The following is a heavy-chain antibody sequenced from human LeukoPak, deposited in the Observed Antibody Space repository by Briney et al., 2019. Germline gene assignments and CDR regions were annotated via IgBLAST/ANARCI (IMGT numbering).Heavy chain of an antibody. D-gene: IGHD1-7*01. Sequence: PGGSLRLSCAASGFTFSSYAMSWVRQAPGRGLEWVANIKQDGSEKYSVNSVKGRFTISRDNAKNSLYLQMNSLRAEDTAIYYCAREDDWNYEDYWGQGTLVTVSS. CDR1: GFTFSSYA. CDR2: IKQDGSEK. V-gene: IGHV3-7*01. J-gene: IGHJ4*02. CDR3: AREDDWNYEDY.